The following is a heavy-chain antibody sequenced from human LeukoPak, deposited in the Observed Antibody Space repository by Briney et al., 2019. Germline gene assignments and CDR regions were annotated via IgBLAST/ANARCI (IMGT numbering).Heavy chain of an antibody. D-gene: IGHD6-19*01. V-gene: IGHV3-30*02. Sequence: PGGSLRLSCGASGFDFSNNGMHWVRQAPGKGLEWVAFIRYDAANQYYADSVKGRFTISRDNSKNNLYLQMDSLRSEDTAIYHCAKDIAVSDSYFDYWGQGTLVTVSS. CDR2: IRYDAANQ. J-gene: IGHJ4*01. CDR3: AKDIAVSDSYFDY. CDR1: GFDFSNNG.